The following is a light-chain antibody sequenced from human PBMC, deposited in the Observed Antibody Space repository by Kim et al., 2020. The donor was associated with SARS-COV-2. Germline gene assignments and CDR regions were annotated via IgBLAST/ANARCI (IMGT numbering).Light chain of an antibody. CDR2: EAF. V-gene: IGKV3-20*01. CDR1: QSVGSSL. J-gene: IGKJ2*03. Sequence: LSPGERATLSCRASQSVGSSLLAWYQQKPGQAPRLLIYEAFKRVAGSPDRFSGSGSGTDFTLTISRPEPEDFAMYYCQQYGSSPYSFGQGTKLEI. CDR3: QQYGSSPYS.